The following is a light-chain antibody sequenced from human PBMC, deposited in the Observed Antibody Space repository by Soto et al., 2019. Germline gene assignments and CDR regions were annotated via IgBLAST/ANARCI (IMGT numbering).Light chain of an antibody. CDR1: QGIGSY. CDR3: QQLNKYSLT. V-gene: IGKV1-9*01. CDR2: AAS. J-gene: IGKJ4*01. Sequence: IQLNQFPSFLSASLGYRVTLTCGASQGIGSYLAWYQQRPGKAPRLLIYAASTLQSGVPSRFSVSGSDTEFTLTISRLQTEDFAAYDGQQLNKYSLTFCGGTKVDIK.